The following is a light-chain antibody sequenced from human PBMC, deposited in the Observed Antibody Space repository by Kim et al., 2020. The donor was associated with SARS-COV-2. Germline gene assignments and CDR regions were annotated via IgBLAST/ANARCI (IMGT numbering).Light chain of an antibody. J-gene: IGKJ2*01. CDR2: AAS. V-gene: IGKV1-39*01. CDR1: QSISSY. CDR3: QQSYSTPQT. Sequence: DIQMTQSPSSLSASVGDRVTITCRASQSISSYLNWYQQKPGKAPKLLIYAASSLQSGVPSRFSGSGSGTDFTLTISSLQPEDFENYYCQQSYSTPQTFGQGTKLEI.